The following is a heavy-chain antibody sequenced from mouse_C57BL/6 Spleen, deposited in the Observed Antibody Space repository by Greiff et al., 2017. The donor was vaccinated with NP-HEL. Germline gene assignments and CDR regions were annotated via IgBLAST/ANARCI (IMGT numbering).Heavy chain of an antibody. CDR1: GYTFTSYW. Sequence: QVQLQQPGAELVKPGASVKLSCKASGYTFTSYWMHWVKQRPGQGLEWIGMIHPNSGSTNYNEKFKSKATLTVGKSSSTAYMQLSSLTSEDSAVYYCARGVMDGYYGFFAYWGQGTLVTVSA. D-gene: IGHD2-3*01. CDR3: ARGVMDGYYGFFAY. J-gene: IGHJ3*01. V-gene: IGHV1-64*01. CDR2: IHPNSGST.